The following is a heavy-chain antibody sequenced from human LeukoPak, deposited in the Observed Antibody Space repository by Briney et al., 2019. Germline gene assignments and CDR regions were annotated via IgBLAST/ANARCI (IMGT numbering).Heavy chain of an antibody. CDR3: ARDTNYYGSGNAFDI. Sequence: SETLSLTCTVSGVSISSYYWTWIRQPPGKGLEWIGYIYYSGSTNYNPSLRSRVTISVDTSKNQFSLKLSSVTAADTAVYYCARDTNYYGSGNAFDIWGQGTMVTVSS. D-gene: IGHD3-10*01. CDR2: IYYSGST. J-gene: IGHJ3*02. V-gene: IGHV4-59*12. CDR1: GVSISSYY.